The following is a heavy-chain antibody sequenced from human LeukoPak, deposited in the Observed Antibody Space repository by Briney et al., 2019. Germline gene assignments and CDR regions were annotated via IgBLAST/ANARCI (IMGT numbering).Heavy chain of an antibody. D-gene: IGHD3-10*01. Sequence: ASVKVSCKASGYTFTSYGISWVRQAPGQRLEWMGWMNAGNGNTKYPQKFQGRVTITRDTSASTAYMELSSLKSEDMAVYYCAREGSMVRGVGIFGFDYWGQGTLVTVSS. V-gene: IGHV1-3*03. CDR1: GYTFTSYG. J-gene: IGHJ4*02. CDR2: MNAGNGNT. CDR3: AREGSMVRGVGIFGFDY.